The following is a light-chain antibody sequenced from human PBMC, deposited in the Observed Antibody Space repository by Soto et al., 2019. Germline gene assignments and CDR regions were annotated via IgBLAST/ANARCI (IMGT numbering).Light chain of an antibody. CDR3: QHYGSSPLT. CDR2: GTS. V-gene: IGKV3-20*01. CDR1: QSVSSNY. Sequence: EIVLTQPPGTLSLSPGERATLSCRASQSVSSNYLAWYQQKPGQSPRLLIYGTSSRATGIPDRFSGSGSGTDFTLTISRLEPEDFAVYYCQHYGSSPLTFGGGTNVEI. J-gene: IGKJ4*01.